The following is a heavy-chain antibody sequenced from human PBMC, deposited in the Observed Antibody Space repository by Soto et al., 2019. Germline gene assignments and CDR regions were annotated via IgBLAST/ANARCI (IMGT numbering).Heavy chain of an antibody. CDR1: GYTFTSYD. V-gene: IGHV1-8*01. CDR2: MNPNSGNT. CDR3: ARGIPYYCYYYYMDV. J-gene: IGHJ6*03. Sequence: ASVKVSCKASGYTFTSYDINWVRQATGQGLEWMGWMNPNSGNTGYAQKFQGRVTMTRNTSISTAYMELSSLRSEDTAVYYCARGIPYYCYYYYMDVWGKGTTVTVSS.